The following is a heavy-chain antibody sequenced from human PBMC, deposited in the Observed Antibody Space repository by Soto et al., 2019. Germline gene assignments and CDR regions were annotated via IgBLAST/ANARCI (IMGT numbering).Heavy chain of an antibody. CDR3: ARDPTMIVVVHNDAFDI. J-gene: IGHJ3*02. V-gene: IGHV3-21*01. D-gene: IGHD3-22*01. CDR1: GFTFSSYS. CDR2: ISSSSSYI. Sequence: EVQLVESGGGLVKPGGSLRLSCAASGFTFSSYSMNWVRQAPGKGLEWVSSISSSSSYIYYADSVKGRFTISRDNAKNSLYLQMNSLRAEDTAVYYCARDPTMIVVVHNDAFDIWGQGTMVTVSS.